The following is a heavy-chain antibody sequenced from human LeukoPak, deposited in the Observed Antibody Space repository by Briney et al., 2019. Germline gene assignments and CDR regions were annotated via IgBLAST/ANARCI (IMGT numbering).Heavy chain of an antibody. CDR2: ISYGGGT. CDR3: ARGRVSSSTWYSTYYYFFYMDF. D-gene: IGHD4-11*01. J-gene: IGHJ6*03. CDR1: VGSRSSSSYF. Sequence: SETLSLTCTVSVGSRSSSSYFWGWLRQSPGKGLEWIGRISYGGGTYYNPSLKSRVTISLDTSNNQFSLRLSSVTAADTAVYFCARGRVSSSTWYSTYYYFFYMDFWGKGTTVTVSS. V-gene: IGHV4-39*07.